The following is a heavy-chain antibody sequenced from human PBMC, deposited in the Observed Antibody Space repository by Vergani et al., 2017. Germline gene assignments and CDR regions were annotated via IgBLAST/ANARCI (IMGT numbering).Heavy chain of an antibody. CDR3: ARDAGRSRGGDSSGYYYYYYGMDV. CDR1: GYTFTGYY. V-gene: IGHV1-2*02. Sequence: QVQLVQSGAEVKKPGASVKVSCKASGYTFTGYYMHWVRQAPGQGLEWMGWINPNSGGTNYAQKFQGRVTMTRDTSISTAYMELSSLRSEDTAVYYCARDAGRSRGGDSSGYYYYYYGMDVWGQGTTGTVSS. CDR2: INPNSGGT. J-gene: IGHJ6*02. D-gene: IGHD3-22*01.